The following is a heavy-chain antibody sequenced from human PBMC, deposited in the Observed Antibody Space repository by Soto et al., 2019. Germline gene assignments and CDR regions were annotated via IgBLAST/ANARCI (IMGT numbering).Heavy chain of an antibody. CDR1: GFTFSSYW. CDR3: ARPGTSDWAYDI. D-gene: IGHD3-9*01. V-gene: IGHV3-74*01. CDR2: IKTDGSDT. J-gene: IGHJ3*02. Sequence: EVQLVESGGGLVQPGGSLRLSCAASGFTFSSYWMHWVRQSTGKGLVWVSRIKTDGSDTHYADSVKGRFTISRDNAKNTLYLQMNSLRDEDTAVYYCARPGTSDWAYDIWGQGTMVIVSS.